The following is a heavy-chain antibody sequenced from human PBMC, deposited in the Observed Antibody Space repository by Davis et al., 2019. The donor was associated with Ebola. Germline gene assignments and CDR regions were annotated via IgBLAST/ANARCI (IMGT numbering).Heavy chain of an antibody. V-gene: IGHV3-74*01. Sequence: PGGSLRLSCAASGFTFSSYGMHWVRQAPGKGLVWVARMNEAGTTTSYAGSVKGRFTIFRDNARNTLYLQMNNLGADDTAIYYCAKDFGGHSDFWGQGTLVTVSS. CDR1: GFTFSSYG. J-gene: IGHJ4*02. CDR2: MNEAGTTT. CDR3: AKDFGGHSDF. D-gene: IGHD3-10*01.